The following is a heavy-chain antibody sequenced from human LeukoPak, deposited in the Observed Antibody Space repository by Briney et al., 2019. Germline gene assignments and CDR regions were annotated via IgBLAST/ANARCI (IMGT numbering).Heavy chain of an antibody. CDR2: MSPNRGNT. CDR1: GYTFTSYD. J-gene: IGHJ3*02. V-gene: IGHV1-8*01. Sequence: ASVKVSFKASGYTFTSYDINRVRDPTGQGLEWVGWMSPNRGNTGYAQKFQGRVTMTRNNSINTAYMELSSLRSEDTAVYYCARVHIVVAGAFDIWGQGTMVTVSS. D-gene: IGHD2-15*01. CDR3: ARVHIVVAGAFDI.